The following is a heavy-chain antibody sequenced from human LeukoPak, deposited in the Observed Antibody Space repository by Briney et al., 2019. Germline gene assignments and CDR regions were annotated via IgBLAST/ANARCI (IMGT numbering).Heavy chain of an antibody. J-gene: IGHJ4*02. D-gene: IGHD3-22*01. V-gene: IGHV3-23*01. CDR2: ISGSGGST. CDR1: GFTFSSYA. Sequence: GGSLRLSCSASGFTFSSYAMSWVRQAPGKGLEWVSAISGSGGSTYYADSVKGRFTISRDNSKNTLYLQMNSLRAEDTAVYYCAKDPRGYDSSGLDYWGQGTLVTVTS. CDR3: AKDPRGYDSSGLDY.